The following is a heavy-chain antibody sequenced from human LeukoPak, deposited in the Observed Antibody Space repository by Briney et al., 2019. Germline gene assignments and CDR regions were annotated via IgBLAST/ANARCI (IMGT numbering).Heavy chain of an antibody. D-gene: IGHD2-15*01. V-gene: IGHV4-30-4*08. CDR2: IYYSGST. CDR1: GGSISSGDYY. Sequence: SETLSLTCTVSGGSISSGDYYWSWIRQPPGKGLEWIGYIYYSGSTYYNPSLKSRVTISVDTSKNQFSLKLSSVTAADTAVYYCARGQSDLVGPQNWFDPWGQGTLVTVSS. CDR3: ARGQSDLVGPQNWFDP. J-gene: IGHJ5*02.